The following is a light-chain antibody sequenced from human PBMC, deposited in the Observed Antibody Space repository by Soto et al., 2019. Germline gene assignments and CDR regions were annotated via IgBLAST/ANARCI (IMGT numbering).Light chain of an antibody. J-gene: IGKJ5*01. CDR3: QQLNTYPFI. CDR1: QGIDTD. Sequence: DIQLTQSRSFLSASVGDRVTITCRTSQGIDTDLAWYQQKPGKAPKLLIYAASFLQSGVPSRFSGSESGTEFTLTISSLQPEAFAAYYCQQLNTYPFIFGQGTRLEIK. V-gene: IGKV1-9*01. CDR2: AAS.